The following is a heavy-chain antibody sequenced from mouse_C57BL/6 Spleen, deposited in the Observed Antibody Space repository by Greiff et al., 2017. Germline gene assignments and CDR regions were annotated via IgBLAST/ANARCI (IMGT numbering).Heavy chain of an antibody. J-gene: IGHJ2*01. CDR1: GFTFSSYG. V-gene: IGHV5-6*01. CDR3: ARESDGYYVDYFDY. CDR2: ISSGGSYT. D-gene: IGHD2-3*01. Sequence: DVHLVESGGDLVKPGASLKLSCAASGFTFSSYGMSWVRQTPDKRLAWVATISSGGSYTYYPDSVKGRVTISRDTAKNTLYLQMSSLKSEDTAMYYCARESDGYYVDYFDYWGQGTTLTVAS.